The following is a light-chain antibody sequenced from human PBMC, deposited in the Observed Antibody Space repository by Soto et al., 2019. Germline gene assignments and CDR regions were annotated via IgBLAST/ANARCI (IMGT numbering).Light chain of an antibody. CDR2: AAS. CDR3: QQYGSSLIT. Sequence: EILLTQSPSTLSLSPGEGVTLSCRASQSVTVNSLAWYQQKPGQAPRLLIYAASTRAAAVPDRFTGSGSGTDFALTISRLEPEDFGVYYCQQYGSSLITFGQGTRLEIK. V-gene: IGKV3-20*01. J-gene: IGKJ5*01. CDR1: QSVTVNS.